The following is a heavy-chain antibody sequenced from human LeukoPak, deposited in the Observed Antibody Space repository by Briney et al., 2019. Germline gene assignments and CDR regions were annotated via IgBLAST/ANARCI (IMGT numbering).Heavy chain of an antibody. V-gene: IGHV4-59*01. D-gene: IGHD3-3*01. CDR1: GGSISSYY. Sequence: PSETLSLTCTVSGGSISSYYWSWIRQPPGKGLEWIGYIYYSGSTNYNPSLKSRVTISVDTSKNQFSLKLSSVTAADTAVYYCARGAHAEWFNYWGQGTLVTVSS. CDR3: ARGAHAEWFNY. J-gene: IGHJ4*02. CDR2: IYYSGST.